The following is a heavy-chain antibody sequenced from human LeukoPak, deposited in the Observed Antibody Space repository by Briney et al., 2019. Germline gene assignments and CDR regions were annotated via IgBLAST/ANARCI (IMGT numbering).Heavy chain of an antibody. J-gene: IGHJ5*02. CDR2: ISSSGSTI. D-gene: IGHD3-3*01. CDR3: ARGRYDFWSGYSPNWFDP. CDR1: GFTFSDYY. Sequence: PGGSLRLSCAASGFTFSDYYMSWIRQAPGKGLEWVSYISSSGSTIYYADSVKGRFTISRDNSKNTLYLQMNSLRAEDTAVYYCARGRYDFWSGYSPNWFDPWGQGTLVTVSS. V-gene: IGHV3-11*04.